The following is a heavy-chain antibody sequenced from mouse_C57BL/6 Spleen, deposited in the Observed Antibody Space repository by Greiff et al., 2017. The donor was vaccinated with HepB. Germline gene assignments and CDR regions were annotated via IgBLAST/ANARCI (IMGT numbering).Heavy chain of an antibody. Sequence: QVQLQQSGPELVKPGASVKISCKASGYAFSSSWMNWVKQRPGKGLEWIGRIYPGDGDTNYNGKFKGKATLTADKSSSTAYMQLSSLTSEDSAVYFCARSYYDYGVDYWGQGTTLTVSS. CDR3: ARSYYDYGVDY. D-gene: IGHD2-4*01. CDR2: IYPGDGDT. V-gene: IGHV1-82*01. CDR1: GYAFSSSW. J-gene: IGHJ2*01.